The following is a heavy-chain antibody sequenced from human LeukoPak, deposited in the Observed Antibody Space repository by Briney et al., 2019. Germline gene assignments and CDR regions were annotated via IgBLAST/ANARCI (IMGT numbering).Heavy chain of an antibody. D-gene: IGHD2-8*01. Sequence: PSETLSLTCTVSGGSISSSSYYWGWIRQPPGKGLEWIGSIYYSGSTYYNPSLKSRVTISVDTSKNQFSLKLSSVTAADTAVYYCAREFEDLMVYAIGGNFDYWGQGTLVTVSS. CDR3: AREFEDLMVYAIGGNFDY. CDR2: IYYSGST. V-gene: IGHV4-39*07. CDR1: GGSISSSSYY. J-gene: IGHJ4*02.